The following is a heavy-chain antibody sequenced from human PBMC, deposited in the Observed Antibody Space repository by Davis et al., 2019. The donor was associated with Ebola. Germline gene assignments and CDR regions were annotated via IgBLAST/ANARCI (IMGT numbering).Heavy chain of an antibody. J-gene: IGHJ5*02. CDR3: ASHMTTVTTGWFDP. CDR2: INHSGST. V-gene: IGHV4-34*01. D-gene: IGHD4-17*01. CDR1: GGSFSGYY. Sequence: SETLSLTCAVYGGSFSGYYWSWIRQPPGKGLEWIGEINHSGSTNYNPSLKSRVTISVDTSKNQFSLKLSSVTAADTAVYYCASHMTTVTTGWFDPWGQGTLVTVSS.